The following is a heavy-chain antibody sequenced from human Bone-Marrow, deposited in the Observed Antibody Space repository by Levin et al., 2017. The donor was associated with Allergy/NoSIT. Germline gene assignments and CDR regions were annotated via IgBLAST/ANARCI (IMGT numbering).Heavy chain of an antibody. CDR3: VSSSSYGWDY. CDR2: IYHSGRT. J-gene: IGHJ4*02. CDR1: GGSISSSNW. Sequence: NPSETLSLTCAVSGGSISSSNWWSWVRQPPGKGLEWIGEIYHSGRTNYNPSLKSRVTISVDKSKNQFSLKLTSVTAADTAIYYCVSSSSYGWDYWGQGTLVTVSS. D-gene: IGHD6-13*01. V-gene: IGHV4-4*02.